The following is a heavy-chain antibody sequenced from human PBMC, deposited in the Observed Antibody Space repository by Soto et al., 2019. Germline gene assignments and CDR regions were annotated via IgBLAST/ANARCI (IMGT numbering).Heavy chain of an antibody. V-gene: IGHV1-18*01. J-gene: IGHJ4*02. Sequence: ASVKVSCKASGYPFTSYGFSWVRQAPGQGLKSMGWISAYNGNTNYAQQLQGRVTMTTDTSTSTAYMELRSLRSDDTAVYYCARAPTQGYSYGYGYYFDYWGQGTPVTVS. CDR3: ARAPTQGYSYGYGYYFDY. CDR1: GYPFTSYG. CDR2: ISAYNGNT. D-gene: IGHD5-18*01.